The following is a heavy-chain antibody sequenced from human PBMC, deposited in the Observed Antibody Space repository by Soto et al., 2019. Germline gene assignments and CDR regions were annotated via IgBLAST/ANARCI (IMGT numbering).Heavy chain of an antibody. CDR3: ARQGSPRPRYYYYYYMDV. CDR1: GYSFTSYW. CDR2: IYPGDSDT. V-gene: IGHV5-51*01. Sequence: PGESLKISCKGSGYSFTSYWIGWVRQMPGKGLEWMGIIYPGDSDTRYSPSFQGQVTISADKPISTAYLQWSSLKASDTAMYYCARQGSPRPRYYYYYYMDVWGKGTTVTVSS. J-gene: IGHJ6*03. D-gene: IGHD6-6*01.